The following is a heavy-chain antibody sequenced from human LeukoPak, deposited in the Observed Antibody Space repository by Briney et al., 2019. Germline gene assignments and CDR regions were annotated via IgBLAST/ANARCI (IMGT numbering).Heavy chain of an antibody. V-gene: IGHV4-34*01. D-gene: IGHD3-22*01. CDR1: GGSFSGYY. CDR3: AGAGIVGYYFDY. J-gene: IGHJ4*02. CDR2: INHSGST. Sequence: SETLSLTCAVYGGSFSGYYWSWIRQPPGKGLEWIGEINHSGSTNYNPSLKSRVTISVDTSKNQFSLKLSSVTAADTAVYYCAGAGIVGYYFDYWGQGTLVTVSS.